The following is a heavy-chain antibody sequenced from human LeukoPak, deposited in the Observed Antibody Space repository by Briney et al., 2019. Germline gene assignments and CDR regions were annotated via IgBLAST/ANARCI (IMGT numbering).Heavy chain of an antibody. D-gene: IGHD6-13*01. V-gene: IGHV5-51*01. CDR1: GYSFTSYW. CDR3: ARIGIAAAIWFDP. J-gene: IGHJ5*02. CDR2: IYPGDSDT. Sequence: GESLKISCKGSGYSFTSYWIGWVRQMPGKGLEWMGIIYPGDSDTRYSPSFQGQVTISADKSINTAYLQWSSLKASDTAMYYCARIGIAAAIWFDPWGQGTLVTVSS.